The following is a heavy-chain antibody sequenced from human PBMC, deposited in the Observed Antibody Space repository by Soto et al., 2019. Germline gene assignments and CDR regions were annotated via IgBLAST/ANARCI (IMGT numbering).Heavy chain of an antibody. Sequence: QLQLQESGSGLVKPSQTLSLTCAVSGGSISSGGYSWSWIRQPPGKGLEWIGYIYHSGSTYYNQSLKSRATISVDRSKTQFSWKLRSVTAADTAVYYWARGGGYTFDYWGQGTLVTVSS. CDR3: ARGGGYTFDY. V-gene: IGHV4-30-2*01. CDR1: GGSISSGGYS. CDR2: IYHSGST. D-gene: IGHD3-16*01. J-gene: IGHJ4*02.